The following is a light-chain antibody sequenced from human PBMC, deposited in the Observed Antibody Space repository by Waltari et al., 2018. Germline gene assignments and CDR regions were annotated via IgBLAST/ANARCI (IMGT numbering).Light chain of an antibody. V-gene: IGLV2-8*01. J-gene: IGLJ3*02. Sequence: QSALTQPPSASGSPGQSVTISCTGTSSDVGHYNYVSWYQQRPGSAPTLFVYEVQKRPSGVPDRFSGSKSGNAAYLTVSGLQGEDEAEYFCSAYAGSNNLLFGGGTKLTVL. CDR3: SAYAGSNNLL. CDR2: EVQ. CDR1: SSDVGHYNY.